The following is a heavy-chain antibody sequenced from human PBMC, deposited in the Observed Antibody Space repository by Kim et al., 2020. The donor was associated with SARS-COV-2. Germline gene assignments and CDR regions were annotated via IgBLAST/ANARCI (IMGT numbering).Heavy chain of an antibody. CDR3: AKEGVIVVVPAASLGYYYYCGIDV. Sequence: GGSLRLSCAASGFTFDDYAMHWVRQAPGKGLEWVSLISVDGGSTYYADSVKGRFTISRDNSKNTLYLQMNSLRTEDTALYYCAKEGVIVVVPAASLGYYYYCGIDVWGQGTTVTVSS. CDR1: GFTFDDYA. CDR2: ISVDGGST. V-gene: IGHV3-43*02. D-gene: IGHD2-2*01. J-gene: IGHJ6*02.